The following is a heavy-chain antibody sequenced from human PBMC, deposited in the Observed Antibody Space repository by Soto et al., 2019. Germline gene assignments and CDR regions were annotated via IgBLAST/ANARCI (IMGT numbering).Heavy chain of an antibody. Sequence: QVQLVQSGAEVKKPGSSVKVSCKASGGTFSSYAISWVRQAPGQGLEWMGGIIPIFGTANYAQKFQGRVTITADKSTSTAYMELSSLRSEDTAVYYCARDPAREVELADAFDIWGQGTMVTVSS. V-gene: IGHV1-69*06. CDR3: ARDPAREVELADAFDI. J-gene: IGHJ3*02. CDR1: GGTFSSYA. CDR2: IIPIFGTA. D-gene: IGHD1-7*01.